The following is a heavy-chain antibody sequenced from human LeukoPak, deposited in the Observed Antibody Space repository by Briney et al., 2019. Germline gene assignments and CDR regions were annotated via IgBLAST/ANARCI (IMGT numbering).Heavy chain of an antibody. CDR2: MNPNSGNT. Sequence: GASVKVSCKASGYTFTSYDINWVRQATGQGLEWMGWMNPNSGNTGYAQKFQGRVTVTRNTSISTAYMELSSLRSEDTAVYYYAREGIAAAGTFRWFDPWGQGTLVTVSS. V-gene: IGHV1-8*03. CDR3: AREGIAAAGTFRWFDP. D-gene: IGHD6-13*01. J-gene: IGHJ5*02. CDR1: GYTFTSYD.